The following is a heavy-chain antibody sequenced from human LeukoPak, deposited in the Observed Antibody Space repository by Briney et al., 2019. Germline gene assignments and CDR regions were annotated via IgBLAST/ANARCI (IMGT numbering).Heavy chain of an antibody. CDR2: IYPGDSET. D-gene: IGHD3-10*01. V-gene: IGHV5-51*01. Sequence: GGSLNISCQGSGYRFINYWIGWARQMPGKGLEWMGNIYPGDSETRYSPSFQAQATISADKSIRTACLQWSSLKASDTAMYYCARRSGHGSGSYFLFDYWGQGTLVTVSS. J-gene: IGHJ4*02. CDR3: ARRSGHGSGSYFLFDY. CDR1: GYRFINYW.